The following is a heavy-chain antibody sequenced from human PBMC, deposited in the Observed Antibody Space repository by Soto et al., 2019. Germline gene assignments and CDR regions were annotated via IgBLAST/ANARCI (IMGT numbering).Heavy chain of an antibody. CDR1: GGTFSSYA. CDR2: IIPIFGTA. CDR3: ARKKVGATSEYYYYGMDV. V-gene: IGHV1-69*13. J-gene: IGHJ6*02. Sequence: SVKVSCKASGGTFSSYAISWVRQAPGQGLEWMGGIIPIFGTANYAQKFQGRVTITADESTSTAYMELSSLRSEDTAVYYCARKKVGATSEYYYYGMDVWGQGTTVTVSS. D-gene: IGHD1-26*01.